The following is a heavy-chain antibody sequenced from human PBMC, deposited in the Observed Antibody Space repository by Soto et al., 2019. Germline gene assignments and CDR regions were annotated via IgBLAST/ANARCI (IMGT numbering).Heavy chain of an antibody. CDR1: GGSISNH. Sequence: SETLSLTCTVSGGSISNHWCWIRQPPGKGLEWIGNIYYSENTYYNPSLKSRVTISVDTSKNQFSLRLTSVTAADTAVYYCATHPPYGPLDHWGQGTLVTVSS. CDR3: ATHPPYGPLDH. D-gene: IGHD4-17*01. CDR2: IYYSENT. V-gene: IGHV4-39*01. J-gene: IGHJ4*02.